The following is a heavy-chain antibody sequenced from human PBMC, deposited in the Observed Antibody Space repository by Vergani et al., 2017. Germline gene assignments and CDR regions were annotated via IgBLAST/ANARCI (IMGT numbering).Heavy chain of an antibody. CDR2: VSFRGDT. J-gene: IGHJ4*02. Sequence: QVKLQESGPGPVKPSETLSLTCTVSGASVNSYYWSWIRQPPGKGLEWMGYVSFRGDTLYDPSVKGRMTISLNTSSNQFSLYLTSVTAADTAVYYCARSRIYYGAGSPDYWGQGTLVTVSS. D-gene: IGHD3-10*01. CDR1: GASVNSYY. CDR3: ARSRIYYGAGSPDY. V-gene: IGHV4-59*02.